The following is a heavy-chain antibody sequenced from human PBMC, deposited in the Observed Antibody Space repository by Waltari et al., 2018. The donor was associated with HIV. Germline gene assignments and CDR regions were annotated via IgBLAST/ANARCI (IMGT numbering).Heavy chain of an antibody. V-gene: IGHV3-30*01. CDR3: ARAPGDGDYGGAFDI. CDR2: ISYDGSNK. CDR1: GFTFRSYA. Sequence: QVQLVESGGGVVQPGRSLRLSCAASGFTFRSYAMHWVRQAPGKGLEWVAVISYDGSNKYYADSVKGRFTISRDNSKNTLYLQMNSLRAEDTAVYYCARAPGDGDYGGAFDIWGQGTMVTVSS. D-gene: IGHD4-17*01. J-gene: IGHJ3*02.